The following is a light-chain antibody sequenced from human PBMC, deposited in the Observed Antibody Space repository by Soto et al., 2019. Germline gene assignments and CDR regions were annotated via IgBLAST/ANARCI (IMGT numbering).Light chain of an antibody. CDR2: EVN. CDR1: SSDVGGYNY. CDR3: SSYTSSSTLA. V-gene: IGLV2-14*01. J-gene: IGLJ3*02. Sequence: QSALTQPASVSGSPGQSITISCTGTSSDVGGYNYVSWYQQHPGKAPKLMIYEVNNRPSGVSNRFSGSKSGSTASLTISGLQAEDEADYYCSSYTSSSTLAFGGGTKLTVL.